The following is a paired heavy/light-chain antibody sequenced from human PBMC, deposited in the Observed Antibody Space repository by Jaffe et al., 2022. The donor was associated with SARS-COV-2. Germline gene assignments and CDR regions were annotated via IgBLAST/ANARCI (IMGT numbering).Light chain of an antibody. V-gene: IGKV1-9*01. CDR2: AAS. CDR1: QGISSY. Sequence: DIQLTQSPSFLSASVGDRVTITCRASQGISSYLAWYQQKPGKAPKLLIYAASTLQSGVPSRFSGSGSGTEFTLTISSLQPEDFATYYCQQLNSYPTITFGQGTRLEIK. CDR3: QQLNSYPTIT. J-gene: IGKJ5*01.
Heavy chain of an antibody. J-gene: IGHJ4*02. Sequence: EVQLVESGGGLVQPGGSLRLSCAASGFTFSSYEMNWVRQAPGKGLEWVSYISSSGSTIYYADSVKGRFTISRDNAKNSLYLQMNSLRAEDTAVYYCARGRGYCTNGVCYFIGFDYWGQGTLVTVSS. V-gene: IGHV3-48*03. D-gene: IGHD2-8*01. CDR3: ARGRGYCTNGVCYFIGFDY. CDR1: GFTFSSYE. CDR2: ISSSGSTI.